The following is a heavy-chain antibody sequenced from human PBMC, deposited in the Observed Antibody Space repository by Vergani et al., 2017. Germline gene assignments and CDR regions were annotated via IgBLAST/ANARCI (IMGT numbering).Heavy chain of an antibody. CDR2: ISSSGSTI. D-gene: IGHD3-9*01. V-gene: IGHV3-11*04. CDR3: ASDGLRYFDWLLKCATGWFDP. Sequence: QVQLVESGGGLVKPGGSLRLSCAASGFTFSDYYMSWIRQAPGKGLEWVSYISSSGSTIYYADAVKGRFTISRDNAKNSLYLQMNSLRAEDTAVYYCASDGLRYFDWLLKCATGWFDPWGQGTLVTVSS. J-gene: IGHJ5*02. CDR1: GFTFSDYY.